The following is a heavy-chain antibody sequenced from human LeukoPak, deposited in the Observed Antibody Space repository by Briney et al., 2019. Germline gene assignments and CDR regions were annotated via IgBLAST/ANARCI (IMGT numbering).Heavy chain of an antibody. V-gene: IGHV3-7*05. D-gene: IGHD1-26*01. J-gene: IGHJ5*02. Sequence: GGSLRLSCAASGFTFSNYWMSWVRQAPGKGLEWVANIRQEGSEKYYVDSVKGRFTISRDNAKNLLYLQMNSLRAEDAAVYYCAREGSYRNWFDPWGQGTLVTVSS. CDR1: GFTFSNYW. CDR3: AREGSYRNWFDP. CDR2: IRQEGSEK.